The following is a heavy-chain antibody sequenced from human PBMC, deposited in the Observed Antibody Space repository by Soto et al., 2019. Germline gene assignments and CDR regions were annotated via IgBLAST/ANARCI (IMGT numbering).Heavy chain of an antibody. CDR1: GFTFSAYG. CDR2: ISFDSRDK. V-gene: IGHV3-33*05. J-gene: IGHJ3*01. D-gene: IGHD2-21*02. Sequence: QVQLVESGGGVVQPGRSLRLSCAASGFTFSAYGIHWVRQAPGKGLEWVATISFDSRDKLYVYSMNGRLTISRENSRNTVYLQMDSLRAEDTAVYHCARVCGGDCGNAFDVWGQGTVVAVSP. CDR3: ARVCGGDCGNAFDV.